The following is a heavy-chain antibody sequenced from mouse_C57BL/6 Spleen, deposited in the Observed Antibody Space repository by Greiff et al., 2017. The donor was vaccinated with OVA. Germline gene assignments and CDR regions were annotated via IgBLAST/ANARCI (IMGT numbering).Heavy chain of an antibody. CDR2: IYPGDGDT. D-gene: IGHD2-3*01. CDR3: ASAGDGYYVFAY. V-gene: IGHV1-82*01. J-gene: IGHJ3*01. CDR1: GYAFSSSW. Sequence: QVQLQQSGPELVKPGASVKISCKASGYAFSSSWMNWVKQRPGKGLEWIGRIYPGDGDTNYNGKFKGQATLTADKSSSTAYMQLSSLTSEDSAVYFCASAGDGYYVFAYWGQGTLVTVSA.